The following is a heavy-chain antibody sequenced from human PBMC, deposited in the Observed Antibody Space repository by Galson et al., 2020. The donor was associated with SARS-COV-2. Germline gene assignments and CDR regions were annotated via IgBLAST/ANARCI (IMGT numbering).Heavy chain of an antibody. D-gene: IGHD3-22*01. CDR3: ARVPVEGEYYYDSSIDF. V-gene: IGHV1-2*02. J-gene: IGHJ4*02. CDR2: INPNSGDT. CDR1: GYTFTGHY. Sequence: GESLKISCKASGYTFTGHYMHWVRQAPGQGLEWMGWINPNSGDTNYAQKFQGRVTMTRDTSISTAYMEVSRLRSDDTAVYYCARVPVEGEYYYDSSIDFWGQGTLVTVSS.